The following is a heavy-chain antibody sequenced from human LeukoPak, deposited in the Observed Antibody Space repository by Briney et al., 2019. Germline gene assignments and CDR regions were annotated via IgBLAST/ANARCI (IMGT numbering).Heavy chain of an antibody. CDR2: IRSKANSYAT. CDR1: GFTFSGSA. CDR3: AKVHSSDYFDY. D-gene: IGHD3-22*01. Sequence: GGSLRLSCAASGFTFSGSAMHWVRQASGKGLEWVGRIRSKANSYATAYAASVKGRFTISRDDSKNTAYLQMNSLRAEDTAVYYCAKVHSSDYFDYWGQGTLVTVSS. V-gene: IGHV3-73*01. J-gene: IGHJ4*02.